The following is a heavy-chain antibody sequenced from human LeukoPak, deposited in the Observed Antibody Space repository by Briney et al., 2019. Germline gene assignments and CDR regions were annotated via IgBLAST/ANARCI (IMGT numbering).Heavy chain of an antibody. CDR1: GFTFSSYA. Sequence: PGGSLRLSCAASGFTFSSYAMNWVRQAPGKGLEWVSSISGNGGNTYFADSVKGRFTISRDNSKNTLYLQMNSLRAEDTAVYYCAKGLGGATRAMDVWGQGTTVTVSS. J-gene: IGHJ6*02. D-gene: IGHD2-21*01. V-gene: IGHV3-23*01. CDR2: ISGNGGNT. CDR3: AKGLGGATRAMDV.